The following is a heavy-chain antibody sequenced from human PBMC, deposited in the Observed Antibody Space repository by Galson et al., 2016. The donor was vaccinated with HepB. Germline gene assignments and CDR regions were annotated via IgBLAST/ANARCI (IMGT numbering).Heavy chain of an antibody. CDR1: GYTLTNYA. Sequence: SVKVSCKASGYTLTNYAMHWVRQAPGQRLEWMGWINASNGNTKYSQNFQGRVTITRDTSARTVYMELSSLRFEDTAVYYCARGPGNYYFDYWGQGTLVTVSS. CDR3: ARGPGNYYFDY. V-gene: IGHV1-3*01. D-gene: IGHD1-7*01. J-gene: IGHJ4*02. CDR2: INASNGNT.